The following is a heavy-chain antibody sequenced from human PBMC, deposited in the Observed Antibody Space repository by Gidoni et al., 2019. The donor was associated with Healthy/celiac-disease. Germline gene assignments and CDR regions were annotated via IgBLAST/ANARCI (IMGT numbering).Heavy chain of an antibody. Sequence: EVQLVASGGGLVQPGRSLRLSCAASVFTFDDYAMHWVRQAPGKGLEWVSGISWNSGSIGYADSVKGRFTISRDNAKNSLYLQMNSLRAEDTALYYCAKDLNDYGDYGGFDYWGQGTLVTVSS. J-gene: IGHJ4*02. V-gene: IGHV3-9*01. CDR2: ISWNSGSI. D-gene: IGHD4-17*01. CDR1: VFTFDDYA. CDR3: AKDLNDYGDYGGFDY.